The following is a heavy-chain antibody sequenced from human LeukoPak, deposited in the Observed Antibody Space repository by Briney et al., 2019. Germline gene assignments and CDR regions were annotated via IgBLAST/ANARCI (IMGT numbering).Heavy chain of an antibody. D-gene: IGHD6-19*01. CDR3: ARGGEIAVAAY. V-gene: IGHV1-69*01. CDR2: IIPIFGTA. Sequence: GGSLRLFCAASGFTFSSYAISWVRQAPGQGLEWMGGIIPIFGTANYAQKFQGRVTITADESTSTAYMELSSLRSEDTAVYYCARGGEIAVAAYRGQGTLVTVSS. J-gene: IGHJ4*02. CDR1: GFTFSSYA.